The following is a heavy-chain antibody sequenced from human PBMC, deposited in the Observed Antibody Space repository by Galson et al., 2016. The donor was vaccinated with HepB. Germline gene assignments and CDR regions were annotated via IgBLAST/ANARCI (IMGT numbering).Heavy chain of an antibody. Sequence: SLRLSCAASGFTFSTYWMHWVRQAPGKGLVWVSRINSDGSSTTYADAVKGRLTVSRDNAKNTLYLQINSLRAEDTAVYYCVTKSTTGSGDSFQMWGQGTMVTVSS. CDR1: GFTFSTYW. CDR3: VTKSTTGSGDSFQM. D-gene: IGHD1-14*01. V-gene: IGHV3-74*01. J-gene: IGHJ3*02. CDR2: INSDGSST.